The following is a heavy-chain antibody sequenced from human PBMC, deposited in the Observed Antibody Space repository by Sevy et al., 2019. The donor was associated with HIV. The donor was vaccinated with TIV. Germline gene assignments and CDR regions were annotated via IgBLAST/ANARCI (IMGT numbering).Heavy chain of an antibody. J-gene: IGHJ4*02. CDR1: GFTFSSYA. CDR3: AKAPLAYCGGDCYSDY. Sequence: GGSLRLSCAASGFTFSSYAMSWVRQAPGKGLEWVSAISGSGGSTYYADSVKGRFTISRDNSKNTLYLQMNSLRAEDTAVYYCAKAPLAYCGGDCYSDYWGQGTLVTVSS. D-gene: IGHD2-21*02. CDR2: ISGSGGST. V-gene: IGHV3-23*01.